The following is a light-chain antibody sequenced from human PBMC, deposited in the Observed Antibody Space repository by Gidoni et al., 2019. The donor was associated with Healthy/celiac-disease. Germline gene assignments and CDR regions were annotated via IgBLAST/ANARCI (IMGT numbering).Light chain of an antibody. CDR3: QQSYSTPRT. CDR2: AAS. V-gene: IGKV1-39*01. CDR1: PSISSY. Sequence: DIQMTQSPSSLSASVGDRVTITCRASPSISSYLNWYQQKPGKAPKLLIYAASSLQSGVPSRFSGSGSGTDFTLTISSLQPEDFATYYFQQSYSTPRTFXQXTKVEIK. J-gene: IGKJ1*01.